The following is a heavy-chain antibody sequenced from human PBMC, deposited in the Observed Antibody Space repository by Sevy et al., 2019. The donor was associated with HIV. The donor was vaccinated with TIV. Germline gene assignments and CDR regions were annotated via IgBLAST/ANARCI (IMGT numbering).Heavy chain of an antibody. V-gene: IGHV3-23*01. CDR1: GFTFSSYA. J-gene: IGHJ4*02. CDR3: AKDSSLWFGELATLFDY. D-gene: IGHD3-10*01. Sequence: GGSLRLSCAASGFTFSSYAMSWVRQAPGKGLEWVSAISGSGGSTSYPDSVKGRFTISRDNSKNTLYLQMNSLRAEDTAVYYCAKDSSLWFGELATLFDYWGQGTLVTVSS. CDR2: ISGSGGST.